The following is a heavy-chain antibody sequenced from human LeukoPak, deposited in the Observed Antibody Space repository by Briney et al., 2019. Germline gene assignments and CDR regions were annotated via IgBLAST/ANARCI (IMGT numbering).Heavy chain of an antibody. V-gene: IGHV3-74*01. CDR2: INTDGSST. J-gene: IGHJ4*02. D-gene: IGHD3-16*01. Sequence: GGSLRLSCAASGFTFISYWMHWVRQAPGKGLVWVSRINTDGSSTNYADSVKGRFTISRDNAKNTLYLQMNSLRAEDTAVYYCARAERGEASLYWGQGTLVTVSS. CDR1: GFTFISYW. CDR3: ARAERGEASLY.